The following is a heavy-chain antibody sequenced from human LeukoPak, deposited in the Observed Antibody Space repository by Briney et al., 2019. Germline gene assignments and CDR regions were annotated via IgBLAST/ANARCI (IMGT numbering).Heavy chain of an antibody. J-gene: IGHJ4*02. V-gene: IGHV3-23*01. D-gene: IGHD5-24*01. Sequence: GGSLRLSCAASGFTFSTYAMSWVRQAPGKGLEWVSAISGIGGKTYYADSVKGRFTISRDNGKNLVSLQMNSLRDEDTAVYYCARADRDGNKRFLDWGQGTLVTVSS. CDR2: ISGIGGKT. CDR3: ARADRDGNKRFLD. CDR1: GFTFSTYA.